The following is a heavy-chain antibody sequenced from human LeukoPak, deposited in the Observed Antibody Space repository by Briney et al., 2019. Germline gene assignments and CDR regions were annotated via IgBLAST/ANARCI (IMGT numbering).Heavy chain of an antibody. CDR2: ISTNGAAT. Sequence: GGSLRLSCAASGFTFSTYGMNWVRQAPGKGLEWVSTISTNGAATYYTDSVKGRFTISRGNSKNTLFLQMNSLRAEDTAIYYCAKGQSTIATRSFDSWGQGTLVTVSS. CDR3: AKGQSTIATRSFDS. D-gene: IGHD6-6*01. CDR1: GFTFSTYG. J-gene: IGHJ4*02. V-gene: IGHV3-23*01.